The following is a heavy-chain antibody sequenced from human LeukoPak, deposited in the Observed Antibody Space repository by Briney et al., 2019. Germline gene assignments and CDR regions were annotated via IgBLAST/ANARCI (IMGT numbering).Heavy chain of an antibody. J-gene: IGHJ6*03. V-gene: IGHV4-39*07. D-gene: IGHD3-10*01. CDR1: GGSISSSSYY. CDR3: ARGRGSITMVRGPGLGDYYYYYMDV. Sequence: SETLSLTCTVSGGSISSSSYYWGWIRQPPGKGLEWIGSIYYSGSTNYNPSLKSRVTISVDTSKNQFSLKLSSVTAADTAVYYCARGRGSITMVRGPGLGDYYYYYMDVWGKGTTVTISS. CDR2: IYYSGST.